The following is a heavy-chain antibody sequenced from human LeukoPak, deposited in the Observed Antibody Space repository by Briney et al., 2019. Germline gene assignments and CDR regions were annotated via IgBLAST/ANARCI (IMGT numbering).Heavy chain of an antibody. CDR1: GGSISSSYHC. CDR2: IHYSGTT. Sequence: SETLSLTCTVSGGSISSSYHCWAWIRQPPEKGLEWIGTIHYSGTTYSDPSLKSRVTISVDTSKNQFSLRLTSVTAADTGIYYCARYSSTAGWLDPWGQGTLVTVPS. CDR3: ARYSSTAGWLDP. D-gene: IGHD6-13*01. V-gene: IGHV4-39*01. J-gene: IGHJ5*02.